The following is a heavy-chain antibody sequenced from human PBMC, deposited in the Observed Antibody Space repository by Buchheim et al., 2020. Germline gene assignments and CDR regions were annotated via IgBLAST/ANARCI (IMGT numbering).Heavy chain of an antibody. CDR2: INPNSGVT. V-gene: IGHV1-2*02. D-gene: IGHD6-19*01. Sequence: QVHLVQSGAEVKRPGASVKVSCTTSEYSFTGYYIHWVRQAPGQGLEWMGWINPNSGVTNSAQKFQGRVTMTRDTSINTAFMELDTLGSGYTAVYYCAAAEGDSGWSPADSWGQGTL. CDR1: EYSFTGYY. J-gene: IGHJ4*02. CDR3: AAAEGDSGWSPADS.